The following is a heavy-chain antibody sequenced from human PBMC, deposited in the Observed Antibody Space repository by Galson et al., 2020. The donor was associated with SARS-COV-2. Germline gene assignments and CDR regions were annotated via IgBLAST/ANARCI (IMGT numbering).Heavy chain of an antibody. CDR3: ARWVVPAGSITIFGVVRSRYYMDV. D-gene: IGHD3-3*01. CDR2: MNPNSGNI. V-gene: IGHV1-8*01. CDR1: GYTFTSYD. Sequence: ASVKVSCKASGYTFTSYDINWVRQATGQGLEWMGWMNPNSGNIGYAQKFQGRVTMTRNTSISTAYMELSSLRSEDTAVYYCARWVVPAGSITIFGVVRSRYYMDVWGKGTTVTVSS. J-gene: IGHJ6*03.